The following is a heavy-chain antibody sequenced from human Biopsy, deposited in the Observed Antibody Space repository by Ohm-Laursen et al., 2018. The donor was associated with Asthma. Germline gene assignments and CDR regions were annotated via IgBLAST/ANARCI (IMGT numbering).Heavy chain of an antibody. Sequence: GSSVKVSCNASGVALSGYTFEWVRQARGLGLEWTAWIVFASGATNYAQNFQDRLTVTRDMSAGSVSMELRGLSSTDTAVYYCAAGRTSLQGESLIWGQGTLVSVSS. CDR3: AAGRTSLQGESLI. J-gene: IGHJ4*01. CDR1: GVALSGYT. CDR2: IVFASGAT. V-gene: IGHV1-58*01. D-gene: IGHD2/OR15-2a*01.